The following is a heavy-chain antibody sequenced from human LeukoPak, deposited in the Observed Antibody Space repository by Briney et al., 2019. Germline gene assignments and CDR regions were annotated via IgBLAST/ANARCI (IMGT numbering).Heavy chain of an antibody. J-gene: IGHJ2*01. V-gene: IGHV3-74*01. CDR2: INTDGSST. CDR1: XFTXSSXX. CDR3: ARDLGRYFDL. D-gene: IGHD1-26*01. Sequence: XLXCGAXXFTXSSXXMHWVXQXRXXGXXCVSRINTDGSSTSYADSVKGRFTISRDNAKNTLYLQMNSLRAEDTAVYYCARDLGRYFDLWGRGTLVTVSS.